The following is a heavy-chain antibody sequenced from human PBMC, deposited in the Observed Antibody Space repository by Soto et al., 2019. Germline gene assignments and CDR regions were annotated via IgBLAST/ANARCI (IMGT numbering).Heavy chain of an antibody. CDR3: ARVLVRVPAAIKLSPHYYYYGMDV. Sequence: TGGSLRLSCAASGFTFSSYAMHWVRQAPGKGLEWVAVISYDGSNKYYADSVKGRFTISRDNSKNTLYLQVNSLRAEDTAVYYCARVLVRVPAAIKLSPHYYYYGMDVWGQGTTVTVSS. CDR2: ISYDGSNK. V-gene: IGHV3-30-3*01. CDR1: GFTFSSYA. D-gene: IGHD2-2*01. J-gene: IGHJ6*02.